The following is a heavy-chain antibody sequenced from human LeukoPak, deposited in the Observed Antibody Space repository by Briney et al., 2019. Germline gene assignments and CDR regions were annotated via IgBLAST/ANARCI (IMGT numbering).Heavy chain of an antibody. V-gene: IGHV4-4*07. CDR1: GGSIVSHY. CDR2: FYASGTT. J-gene: IGHJ4*02. D-gene: IGHD3-22*01. Sequence: KPSETLSLICTVSGGSIVSHYWNWIRQPAGRGLEWIGRFYASGTTNTSPSLKSRVTMSVDTSKNQFSLRLSSVTAADTAVYYCARGRDSRGYQFKGFDYWGQGTLVTVSS. CDR3: ARGRDSRGYQFKGFDY.